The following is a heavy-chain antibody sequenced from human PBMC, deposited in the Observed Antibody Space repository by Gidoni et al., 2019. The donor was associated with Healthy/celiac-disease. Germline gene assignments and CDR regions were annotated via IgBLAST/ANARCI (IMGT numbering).Heavy chain of an antibody. Sequence: TFSSYGMHWVRQAPGKGLEWVAVIWYDGSNKYYADSVKGRFTISRDNSKNTLYLQMNSLRAEDTAVYYCARSGSCSGGSCYVRNWFDPWGQGTLVTVSS. J-gene: IGHJ5*02. CDR2: IWYDGSNK. V-gene: IGHV3-33*01. D-gene: IGHD2-15*01. CDR3: ARSGSCSGGSCYVRNWFDP. CDR1: TFSSYG.